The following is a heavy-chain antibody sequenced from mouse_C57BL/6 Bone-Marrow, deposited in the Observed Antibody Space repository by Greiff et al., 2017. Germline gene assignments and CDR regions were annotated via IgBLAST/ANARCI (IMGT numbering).Heavy chain of an antibody. CDR2: ISSGRSTI. V-gene: IGHV5-17*01. CDR3: ARRTGTGGAWFAY. CDR1: GFTFSDSG. J-gene: IGHJ3*01. D-gene: IGHD4-1*01. Sequence: DVMLVGSGGGLVKPGGSLKLSCAASGFTFSDSGMHWVRQAPEKGLEWVAYISSGRSTIYYADTVKGRFTISRDNAKNTLFLQMTSLRSEDTAMYYCARRTGTGGAWFAYWGQGTLVTVSA.